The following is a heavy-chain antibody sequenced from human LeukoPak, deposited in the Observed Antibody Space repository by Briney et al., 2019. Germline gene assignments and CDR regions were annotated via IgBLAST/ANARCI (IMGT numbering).Heavy chain of an antibody. CDR3: ARLILGGGRFGHVRGRGYYFDY. CDR1: GFTVSSNY. CDR2: IYSGGST. D-gene: IGHD3-10*02. V-gene: IGHV3-53*01. Sequence: GGSLRLSCAASGFTVSSNYMSWVRQAPGKGLEWVSVIYSGGSTYYADSVKGRFTISRDNSKNTLYPQMNSLRAEDTAVYYCARLILGGGRFGHVRGRGYYFDYWGQGTLVTVSS. J-gene: IGHJ4*02.